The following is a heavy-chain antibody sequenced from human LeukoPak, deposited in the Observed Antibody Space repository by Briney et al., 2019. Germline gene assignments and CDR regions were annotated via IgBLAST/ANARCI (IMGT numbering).Heavy chain of an antibody. Sequence: SETLSLTCTVSGGSISSYYWSWIRQPPGKGLEWIGYIYYSGSTYYNPSLKSRVTISVDTSKNQFSLKLSSVTAADTAVYYCARDRFGSRAAAGYWGQGTLVTVSS. CDR1: GGSISSYY. CDR2: IYYSGST. V-gene: IGHV4-59*12. CDR3: ARDRFGSRAAAGY. D-gene: IGHD6-13*01. J-gene: IGHJ4*02.